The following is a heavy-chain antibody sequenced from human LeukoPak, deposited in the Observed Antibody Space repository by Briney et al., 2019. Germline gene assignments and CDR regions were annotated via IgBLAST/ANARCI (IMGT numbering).Heavy chain of an antibody. D-gene: IGHD6-19*01. J-gene: IGHJ5*01. CDR3: ARTWHIAVTGKGDWFDS. Sequence: PGGSLRLSCAASGFTFSDYYMSWTRQAPGKGLEWVSYISSSGSSIYYADSVKGRFTISRDNAKNSLYLQMNSLRAEDTAVYYCARTWHIAVTGKGDWFDSWGQGTLVTVSS. CDR1: GFTFSDYY. CDR2: ISSSGSSI. V-gene: IGHV3-11*01.